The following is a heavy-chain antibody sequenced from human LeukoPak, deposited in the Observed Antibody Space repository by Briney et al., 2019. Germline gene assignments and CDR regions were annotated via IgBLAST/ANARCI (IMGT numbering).Heavy chain of an antibody. CDR2: TYSGGST. V-gene: IGHV3-66*01. D-gene: IGHD3-16*01. J-gene: IGHJ3*01. CDR3: ARVGAVGGVFRAFDL. CDR1: GFTVSSNY. Sequence: GGSLRLSCAASGFTVSSNYMSWVRQAPGKGLEWVSFTYSGGSTYFADSVKGRFTISRDNSKNTPYLQMNSLRAEDTAVYYCARVGAVGGVFRAFDLWGQGTMVTVSS.